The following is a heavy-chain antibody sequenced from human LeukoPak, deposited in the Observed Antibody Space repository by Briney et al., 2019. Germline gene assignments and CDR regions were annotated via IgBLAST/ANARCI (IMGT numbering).Heavy chain of an antibody. J-gene: IGHJ6*03. CDR1: GFTFKNYG. CDR3: ARSRNRDYYYMDV. V-gene: IGHV3-23*01. Sequence: GGSLRLSCAASGFTFKNYGMSWVRQAPGKGLEWVSAICTSGDCTYYGDSVKGRFTISRDNSKNTVYLQMNSLRAEDTAVYYCARSRNRDYYYMDVWGKGTTVTVSS. D-gene: IGHD2/OR15-2a*01. CDR2: ICTSGDCT.